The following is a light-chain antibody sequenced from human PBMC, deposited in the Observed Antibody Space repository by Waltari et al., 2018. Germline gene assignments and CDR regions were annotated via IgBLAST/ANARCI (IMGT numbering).Light chain of an antibody. CDR3: QAWDSSTYHVV. CDR2: QDT. Sequence: SYELTQPPSVSVSPGQTASITCSGDKLGDKYACWYQQKPGQSPVVVLYQDTKRPSGIPERVSVSNSGNTATLTISGTQAMEEADYYCQAWDSSTYHVVFGGGTKLTVL. V-gene: IGLV3-1*01. CDR1: KLGDKY. J-gene: IGLJ2*01.